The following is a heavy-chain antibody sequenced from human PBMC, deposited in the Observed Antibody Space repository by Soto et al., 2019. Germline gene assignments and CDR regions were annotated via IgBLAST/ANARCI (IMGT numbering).Heavy chain of an antibody. D-gene: IGHD6-13*01. CDR2: IWYDGSNK. V-gene: IGHV3-33*01. CDR1: GFTFSSYC. J-gene: IGHJ4*02. CDR3: ARTAAGTSGIDY. Sequence: GGSLRLSCAASGFTFSSYCMHWVRQAPGKGLEWVAVIWYDGSNKYYADSVKGRFTISRDNSKNTLYLQMNSLRAEDTAVYYCARTAAGTSGIDYWGQGTLVTVSS.